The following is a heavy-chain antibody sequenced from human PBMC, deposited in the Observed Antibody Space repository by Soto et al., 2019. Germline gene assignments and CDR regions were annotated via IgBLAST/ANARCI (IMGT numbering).Heavy chain of an antibody. V-gene: IGHV1-2*02. Sequence: QVQLVQSGAEVKKPGASVKVSCKASGYTFTGYYMHWVRQAPGQGLERMGWINPNRGGTNYAQKFQGRVNMTRDTSISTAYMELSRLRSDDTAVYYCARALRPAAIRWFDPWGQGTLVTVSS. J-gene: IGHJ5*02. D-gene: IGHD2-2*01. CDR1: GYTFTGYY. CDR2: INPNRGGT. CDR3: ARALRPAAIRWFDP.